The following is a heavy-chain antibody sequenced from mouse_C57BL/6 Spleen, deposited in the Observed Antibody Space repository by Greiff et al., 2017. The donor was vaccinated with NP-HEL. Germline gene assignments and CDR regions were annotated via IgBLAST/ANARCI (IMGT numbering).Heavy chain of an antibody. CDR2: ISDGGSYT. CDR1: GFTFSSYA. CDR3: ARDYYGSSWRYYFDD. J-gene: IGHJ2*01. V-gene: IGHV5-4*01. Sequence: EVMLVESGGGLVKPGGSLKLSCAASGFTFSSYAMSWVRQTPEKRLEWVATISDGGSYTYYPDNVKGRFTISRDNAKNNLYLQMSHLKSEDTAMYYCARDYYGSSWRYYFDDWGQGTTLTVSS. D-gene: IGHD1-1*01.